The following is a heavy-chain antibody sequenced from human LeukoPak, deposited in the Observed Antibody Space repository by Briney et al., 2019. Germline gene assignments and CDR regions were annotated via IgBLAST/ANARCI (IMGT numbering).Heavy chain of an antibody. J-gene: IGHJ3*02. CDR3: ARDLVGIDAFDI. CDR1: GGSISSGSYY. CDR2: IYTSGST. Sequence: SQTLSLTCTVSGGSISSGSYYWSWIRQPAGKGLEWIGRIYTSGSTNYNPSLKSRVTMSVDTSKNQFSLKLSSVTAADTAVYYCARDLVGIDAFDIWGQGTMATVSS. V-gene: IGHV4-61*02. D-gene: IGHD2-15*01.